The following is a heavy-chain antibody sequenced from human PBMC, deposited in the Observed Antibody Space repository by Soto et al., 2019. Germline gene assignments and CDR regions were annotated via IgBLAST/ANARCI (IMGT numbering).Heavy chain of an antibody. Sequence: SVKVSCKASGGTFSSYTISWVRQAPGQGLEWMGRIIPILGIASYAQKFQGRVTITADTSTSTAYMELSSLRSEDTAVYYCASELDCSGDDYSYDIGTDVLGQGPTVTAP. D-gene: IGHD3-10*02. CDR1: GGTFSSYT. CDR3: ASELDCSGDDYSYDIGTDV. V-gene: IGHV1-69*02. J-gene: IGHJ6*02. CDR2: IIPILGIA.